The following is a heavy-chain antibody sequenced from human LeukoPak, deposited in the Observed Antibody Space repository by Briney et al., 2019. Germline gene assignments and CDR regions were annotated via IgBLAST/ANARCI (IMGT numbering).Heavy chain of an antibody. D-gene: IGHD1-7*01. J-gene: IGHJ4*02. CDR2: INWNGGST. Sequence: GGSLRLSCAASGFTFDDYGMTWVRQAPGKGLEWVSGINWNGGSTGYADSVKVRFTISRDNAKNSLYLQMNSLRAEDTALYYCARAGLYNWNYEGTTYFDFWGQGTLVTVSS. CDR3: ARAGLYNWNYEGTTYFDF. V-gene: IGHV3-20*04. CDR1: GFTFDDYG.